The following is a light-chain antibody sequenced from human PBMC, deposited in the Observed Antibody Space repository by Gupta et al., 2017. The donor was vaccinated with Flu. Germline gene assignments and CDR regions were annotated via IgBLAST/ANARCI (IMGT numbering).Light chain of an antibody. CDR2: LNSDGSH. CDR1: SGHSSYA. CDR3: QTWGTGIWV. J-gene: IGLJ3*02. V-gene: IGLV4-69*01. Sequence: VKLTCTLSSGHSSYAIAWHQQQPEKGPRYLMKLNSDGSHSKGDGIPDRFSGSSSGAERYLTISSLQSEEEADYYCQTWGTGIWVFGGGTKLTVL.